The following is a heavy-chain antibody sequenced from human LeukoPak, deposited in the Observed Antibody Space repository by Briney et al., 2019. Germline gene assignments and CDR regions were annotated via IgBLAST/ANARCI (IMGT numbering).Heavy chain of an antibody. CDR2: IGDGAGST. J-gene: IGHJ2*01. Sequence: GGSLRLSCAASGFTFDNYAMCWVRQVPGKGLEWVSTIGDGAGSTGYSDSVKGRLTISRDNSKNTLYLQMDSLRDEDSAVYYCAKRPHMYHSHWYFDLWGRGSLVTVSS. V-gene: IGHV3-23*01. D-gene: IGHD2-2*01. CDR3: AKRPHMYHSHWYFDL. CDR1: GFTFDNYA.